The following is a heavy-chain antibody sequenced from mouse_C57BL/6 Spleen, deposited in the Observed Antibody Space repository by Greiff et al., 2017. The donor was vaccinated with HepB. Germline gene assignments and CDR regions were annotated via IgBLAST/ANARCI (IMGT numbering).Heavy chain of an antibody. V-gene: IGHV1-81*01. CDR1: GYTFTSYG. Sequence: VQLQQSGAELARPGASVKLSCKASGYTFTSYGISWVKQRTGQGLEWIGEIYPRSGNTYYNEKFKGKATLTADKSSSTAYMELRSLTSEDSAGDFWARRIRTTVVVHFDYWGQGTTLTVSS. CDR3: ARRIRTTVVVHFDY. CDR2: IYPRSGNT. J-gene: IGHJ2*01. D-gene: IGHD1-1*01.